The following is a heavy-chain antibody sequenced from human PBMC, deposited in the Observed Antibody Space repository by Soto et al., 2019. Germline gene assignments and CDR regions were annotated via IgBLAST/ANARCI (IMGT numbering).Heavy chain of an antibody. CDR3: ARMQITMVRGVDPYYFDY. Sequence: SGPTLVNPTQTLTLTCTFSGFSLSTSGMCVSWIRQPPGKALEWLARIDWDDDKYYSTSLKTRLTISKDTSKNQVVLTMTNMDPVDTATYYCARMQITMVRGVDPYYFDYWGQGTLVTVSS. V-gene: IGHV2-70*11. D-gene: IGHD3-10*01. CDR1: GFSLSTSGMC. J-gene: IGHJ4*02. CDR2: IDWDDDK.